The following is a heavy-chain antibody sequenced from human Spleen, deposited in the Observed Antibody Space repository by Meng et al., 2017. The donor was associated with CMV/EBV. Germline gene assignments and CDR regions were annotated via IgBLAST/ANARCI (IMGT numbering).Heavy chain of an antibody. Sequence: ASVKVSCKASGYTFTGYYMHWVRQAPGQGLEWMGWINPNSGGTNYAQKFQGRVTMTRDTSISTAYMELRGLRSDDTAVYYCAREGGKRYCSSTSCLDYFYYWGQGTLVTVSS. D-gene: IGHD2-2*01. CDR3: AREGGKRYCSSTSCLDYFYY. V-gene: IGHV1-2*02. J-gene: IGHJ4*02. CDR1: GYTFTGYY. CDR2: INPNSGGT.